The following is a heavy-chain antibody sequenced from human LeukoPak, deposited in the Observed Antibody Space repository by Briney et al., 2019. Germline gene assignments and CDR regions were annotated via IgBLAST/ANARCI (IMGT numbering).Heavy chain of an antibody. V-gene: IGHV5-51*01. J-gene: IGHJ5*02. CDR2: IYPGDSDT. CDR3: ARGVPYCGSDCYFGWFDP. D-gene: IGHD2-21*02. CDR1: GYSFTSYW. Sequence: GESLKISCKGSGYSFTSYWIGWVRQMPGKGLEWMGIIYPGDSDTRYSPSFQGQVTISADKSISTAYLQWSSLKASDTAMYYCARGVPYCGSDCYFGWFDPWGQGTLVTVSS.